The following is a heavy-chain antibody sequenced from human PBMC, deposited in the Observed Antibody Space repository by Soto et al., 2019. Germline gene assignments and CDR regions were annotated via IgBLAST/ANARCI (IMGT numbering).Heavy chain of an antibody. CDR1: GFTFTYAW. V-gene: IGHV3-15*07. J-gene: IGHJ4*02. Sequence: EVQLVEAGGGLVKPGGSLRLSCAASGFTFTYAWMNWVRQAPGKGLEWVGRIKSKTDGGTTDYAATVKDRLTSSRDDSNNTPLLQMKSLKIEATAVYYCTTDTVLTIGGVYFDHWCQGTLVTVYS. CDR3: TTDTVLTIGGVYFDH. CDR2: IKSKTDGGTT. D-gene: IGHD4-17*01.